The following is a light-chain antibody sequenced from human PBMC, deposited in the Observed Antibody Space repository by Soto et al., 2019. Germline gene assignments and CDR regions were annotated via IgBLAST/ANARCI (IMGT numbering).Light chain of an antibody. CDR3: QQSYSMTT. CDR2: TAS. Sequence: DIQMTQSPSSLSASVGDRATITCRASQNISRYLNWYQQKPGKAPKLLIYTASSLQSGVPSRFSGSGSGTDFTLTISSLQPEDFATYYCQQSYSMTTFGGGTKVEIK. CDR1: QNISRY. J-gene: IGKJ4*01. V-gene: IGKV1-39*01.